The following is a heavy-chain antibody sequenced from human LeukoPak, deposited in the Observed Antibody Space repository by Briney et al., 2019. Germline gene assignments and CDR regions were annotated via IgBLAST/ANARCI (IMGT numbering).Heavy chain of an antibody. CDR3: TTAGSSWFNDY. D-gene: IGHD6-13*01. CDR2: IKSKTDVGTT. CDR1: GFTFSSYS. V-gene: IGHV3-15*01. J-gene: IGHJ4*02. Sequence: GGSLRLSCAASGFTFSSYSMNWVRQAPGKGLEWVGRIKSKTDVGTTDYAAPVKGRFTISRDDSKNTLYLQMNSLKTEDTAVYYCTTAGSSWFNDYWGQGTLVTVSS.